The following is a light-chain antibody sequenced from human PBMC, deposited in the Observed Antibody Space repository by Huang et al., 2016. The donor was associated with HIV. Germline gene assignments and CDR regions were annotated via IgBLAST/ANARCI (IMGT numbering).Light chain of an antibody. CDR1: QSVSTN. V-gene: IGKV3-15*01. CDR3: QHYNNWPQT. J-gene: IGKJ1*01. CDR2: DAS. Sequence: EIVMTQSPDTLSVSAGERATLSCRASQSVSTNLAWDQQRPGQAPSLVIYDASTRAIDIPARFNGTGSGTEFTLTINSLQSEDFAIYYCQHYNNWPQTFGQGTRVE.